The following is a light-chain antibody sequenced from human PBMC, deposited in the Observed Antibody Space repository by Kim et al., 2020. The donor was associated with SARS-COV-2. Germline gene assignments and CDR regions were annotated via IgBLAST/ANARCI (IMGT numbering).Light chain of an antibody. CDR2: LNSDGSH. J-gene: IGLJ2*01. Sequence: ASIKRTCTLSSGKSGYASAWHRQQPEKGPRYLMKLNSDGSHSKGDGIPDRFSGSSSGAERYLTISSLQSEDEADYYCQTWGTGMVFGGGTQLTVL. V-gene: IGLV4-69*01. CDR3: QTWGTGMV. CDR1: SGKSGYA.